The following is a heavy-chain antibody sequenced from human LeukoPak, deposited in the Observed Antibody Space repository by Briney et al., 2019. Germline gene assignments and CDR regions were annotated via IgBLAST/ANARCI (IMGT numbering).Heavy chain of an antibody. V-gene: IGHV3-11*04. J-gene: IGHJ4*02. CDR1: GFTFSDYY. CDR2: IRSSGSIK. CDR3: ARADCSSSSCYEFDY. D-gene: IGHD2-2*01. Sequence: GGSLRLSCAASGFTFSDYYMSWIRQAPGKGLEWVSYIRSSGSIKFYADSVRGRFTISKDNAKNSLYLQMNSLRAEDTAVYYCARADCSSSSCYEFDYWGQGTLVTVSS.